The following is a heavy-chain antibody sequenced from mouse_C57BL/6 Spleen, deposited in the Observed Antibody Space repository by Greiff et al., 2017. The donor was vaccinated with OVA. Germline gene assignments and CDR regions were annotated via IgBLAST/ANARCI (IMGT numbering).Heavy chain of an antibody. J-gene: IGHJ4*01. CDR2: INPNNGGT. Sequence: VQLQPSGPELVKPGASVKIPCKASGYTFTDYNMDWVKQSHGKSLEWIGDINPNNGGTINNQKFKGKATLTVDKSSSTAYMELRSLTSEDTAVYYCARWGYYAMDYWGQGTSVTVSS. CDR3: ARWGYYAMDY. V-gene: IGHV1-18*01. CDR1: GYTFTDYN.